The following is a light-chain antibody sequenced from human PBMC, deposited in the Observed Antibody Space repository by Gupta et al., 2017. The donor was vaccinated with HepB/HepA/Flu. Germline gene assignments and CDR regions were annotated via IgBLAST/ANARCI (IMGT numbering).Light chain of an antibody. CDR3: TSYTRRNTLV. CDR1: SSDVADYVY. V-gene: IGLV2-14*03. Sequence: QSALTQSASVSGSPGQSITISCTVTSSDVADYVYFSWYRQHPGKAPELMIYAVTNRPSGVSNRFSVSKSGDTAALTISGLQDYDEAHYYCTSYTRRNTLVFGTGTQVTVL. J-gene: IGLJ1*01. CDR2: AVT.